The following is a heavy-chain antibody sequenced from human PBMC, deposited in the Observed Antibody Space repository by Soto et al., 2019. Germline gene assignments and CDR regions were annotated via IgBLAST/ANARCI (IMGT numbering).Heavy chain of an antibody. J-gene: IGHJ6*02. V-gene: IGHV4-4*02. CDR3: ARYYGDYDEYYYYGMDV. Sequence: SETLSLTCAVSGGSISSRNWWSWVRQPPGKGLEWIGEIYHSGSTNYNPSLKSRVTISVDKSKNQFSLKLSSVTAADTAVYYCARYYGDYDEYYYYGMDVWGQGTTVTVPS. D-gene: IGHD4-17*01. CDR2: IYHSGST. CDR1: GGSISSRNW.